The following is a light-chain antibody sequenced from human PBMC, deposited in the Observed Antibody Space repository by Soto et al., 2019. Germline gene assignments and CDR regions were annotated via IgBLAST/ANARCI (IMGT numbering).Light chain of an antibody. V-gene: IGKV4-1*01. Sequence: DIVMTQSQDSLAVSLGERATINCKSSQIGLYSSKTNNHLAWYQQKPGQPPKLLIYWASTRESGVPDRFSRSGSGDEAVFICASLPAKDVPGYYCQQYYSMPWTFGEGTRVDIK. CDR1: QIGLYSSKTNNH. CDR2: WAS. J-gene: IGKJ1*01. CDR3: QQYYSMPWT.